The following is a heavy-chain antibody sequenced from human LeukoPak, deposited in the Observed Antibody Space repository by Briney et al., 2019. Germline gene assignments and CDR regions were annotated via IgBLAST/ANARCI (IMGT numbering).Heavy chain of an antibody. CDR3: ARSGYSYGKNAFDI. CDR1: GGSISSYY. D-gene: IGHD5-18*01. CDR2: IYYSGST. Sequence: SETLSLTCTVSGGSISSYYWSWLRQPPGKGLEWLGYIYYSGSTNYNPSLKSRVTISVDTSKNQFSLKLSSVTAADTAVYYCARSGYSYGKNAFDIWGQGTMVTVSS. J-gene: IGHJ3*02. V-gene: IGHV4-59*01.